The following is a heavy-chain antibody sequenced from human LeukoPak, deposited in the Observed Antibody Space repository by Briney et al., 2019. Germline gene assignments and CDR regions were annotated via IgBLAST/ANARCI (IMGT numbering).Heavy chain of an antibody. CDR3: ARQGRVVPAALPSGYFDY. CDR2: IYHSGST. CDR1: GGSISSSSYY. V-gene: IGHV4-39*01. D-gene: IGHD2-2*01. Sequence: SETLSLTCTVSGGSISSSSYYWGWIRQPPGKGLEWIGSIYHSGSTYYNPSLKSRVTISVDTSKNQFSLKLSSVTAADTAVYYCARQGRVVPAALPSGYFDYWGQGTLVTVSS. J-gene: IGHJ4*02.